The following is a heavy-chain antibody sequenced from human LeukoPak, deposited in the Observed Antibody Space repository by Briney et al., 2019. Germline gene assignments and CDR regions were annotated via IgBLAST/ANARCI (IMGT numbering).Heavy chain of an antibody. CDR2: ISYDGSNK. CDR3: AKDPSGWPQYYFDY. Sequence: PGGSLRLSCAASGFIFSSYWMSWVRQAPGKGLEWVAVISYDGSNKYYADSVKGRFTISRDNSKSTLYLQMNSLRAEDTAVYYCAKDPSGWPQYYFDYWGQGTLVTVSS. V-gene: IGHV3-30*18. J-gene: IGHJ4*02. D-gene: IGHD6-19*01. CDR1: GFIFSSYW.